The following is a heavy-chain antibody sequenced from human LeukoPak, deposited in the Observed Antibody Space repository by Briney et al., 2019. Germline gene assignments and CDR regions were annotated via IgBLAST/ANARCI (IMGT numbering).Heavy chain of an antibody. D-gene: IGHD3-3*01. CDR1: GDSISYGSYY. CDR2: IYTGGNT. V-gene: IGHV4-61*02. CDR3: ARAVPIFGVVSYYYYMDV. Sequence: SETLSLTCTVSGDSISYGSYYWSWIRQPAGKGLEWLGRIYTGGNTNYNPSLKSRVTISVDTSKNQFSLELSSVTAADTAVYYCARAVPIFGVVSYYYYMDVWGQGTTVTVS. J-gene: IGHJ6*03.